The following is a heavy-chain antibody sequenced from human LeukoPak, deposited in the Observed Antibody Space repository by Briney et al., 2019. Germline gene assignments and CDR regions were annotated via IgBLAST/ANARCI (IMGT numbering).Heavy chain of an antibody. CDR2: VYYSGSR. CDR3: TRRPPNYGTDS. CDR1: RCSISSTDNN. Sequence: SETLSLTCAVSRCSISSTDNNWGWIRQPPGKGLEWIGNVYYSGSRHYNPSLKSRFTISVYTSKNQFSLKLNSVTAADPAVYYCTRRPPNYGTDSWAQGTLITVSS. J-gene: IGHJ4*02. D-gene: IGHD3-16*01. V-gene: IGHV4-39*01.